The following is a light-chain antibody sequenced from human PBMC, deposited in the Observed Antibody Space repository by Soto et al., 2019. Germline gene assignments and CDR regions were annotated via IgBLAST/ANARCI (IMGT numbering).Light chain of an antibody. CDR3: QQYYTNPFT. CDR1: QSVLYSTNNKNY. J-gene: IGKJ4*01. CDR2: WAS. Sequence: DFVMTQSPDSLAVSLGERATINCKSSQSVLYSTNNKNYLAWYQQKPGQPPKLLIYWASTRESGVPDRFSGSGSGTDFNLTISSLQAEDVALCFCQQYYTNPFTFGGGTKVEIK. V-gene: IGKV4-1*01.